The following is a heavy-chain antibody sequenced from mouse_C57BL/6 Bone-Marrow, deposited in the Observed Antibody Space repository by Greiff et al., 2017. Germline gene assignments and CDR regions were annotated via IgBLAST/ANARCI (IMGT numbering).Heavy chain of an antibody. CDR3: ARKGRYYFDD. CDR2: INPYNGGT. CDR1: GYTFTDYY. Sequence: VQLQQSGPVLVKPGASVKMSCKASGYTFTDYYMNWVKQSHGKSLEWIGVINPYNGGTSYNQKFKGKATLTVDKSSSTAYMELNSLTSEDSAVXYCARKGRYYFDDWGQGTTLTVSS. V-gene: IGHV1-19*01. J-gene: IGHJ2*01.